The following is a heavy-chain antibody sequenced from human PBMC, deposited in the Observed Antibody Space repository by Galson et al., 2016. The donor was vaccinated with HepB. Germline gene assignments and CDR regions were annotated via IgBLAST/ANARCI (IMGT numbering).Heavy chain of an antibody. Sequence: SETLSLTCTVSGGSISNYYWSWIRQPAGKGLEWIGRIATSGSIDYNGDINTGESTKYNPSLRRQVTIPVDTSMNQFSLELSSVTAADTAVYYCARGRCDTPSCYGVPHEYNLFDSWGQGTLVTVSS. CDR2: IATSGSIDYNGDINTGEST. CDR1: GGSISNYY. CDR3: ARGRCDTPSCYGVPHEYNLFDS. D-gene: IGHD2-2*01. J-gene: IGHJ5*01. V-gene: IGHV4-4*07.